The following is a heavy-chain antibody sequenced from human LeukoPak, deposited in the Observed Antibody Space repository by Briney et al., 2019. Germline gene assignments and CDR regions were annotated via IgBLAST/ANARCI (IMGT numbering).Heavy chain of an antibody. D-gene: IGHD3-10*01. CDR1: GGSISSSSYY. CDR2: IYCSGST. Sequence: SETLSLTCTVSGGSISSSSYYWGWIRQPPGKGLEWIGSIYCSGSTYYNPSLKSRVTISVDTSKNQFSLKLSSVTAADTAVYYCASNYYYGSGSYDWGQGTLVTVSS. V-gene: IGHV4-39*01. CDR3: ASNYYYGSGSYD. J-gene: IGHJ4*02.